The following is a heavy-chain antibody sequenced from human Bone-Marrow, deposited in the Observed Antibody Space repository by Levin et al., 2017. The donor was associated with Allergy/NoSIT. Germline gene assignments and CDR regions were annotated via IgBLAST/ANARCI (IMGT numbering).Heavy chain of an antibody. CDR2: IYPGDSDT. D-gene: IGHD6-13*01. CDR3: VRRSGSSWFDN. Sequence: PGGSLRLSCTGSGYGFANWWIGWVRQMPGKGLEWMGIIYPGDSDTEYGPSFPGHVRISADKSINTTYLQWTSLKTSDTAIYYCVRRSGSSWFDNWGQGTLVTVSS. V-gene: IGHV5-51*01. J-gene: IGHJ4*02. CDR1: GYGFANWW.